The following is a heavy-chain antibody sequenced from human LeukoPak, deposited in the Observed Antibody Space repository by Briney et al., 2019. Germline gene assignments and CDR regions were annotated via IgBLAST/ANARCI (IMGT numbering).Heavy chain of an antibody. V-gene: IGHV3-11*01. Sequence: GGSLRLSCAASGFTFSDYYMTWIRQAPGKGLEWVSYITSTATTYYADSVKGRFTISRDNAKTSLYLQMNSLRAEDTAVYYCARDRSARGDYWGQGTLVTVSS. CDR2: ITSTATT. CDR1: GFTFSDYY. J-gene: IGHJ4*02. CDR3: ARDRSARGDY.